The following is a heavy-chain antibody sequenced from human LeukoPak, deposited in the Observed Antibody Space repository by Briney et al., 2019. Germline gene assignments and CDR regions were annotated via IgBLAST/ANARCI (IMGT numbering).Heavy chain of an antibody. CDR3: ARQIFDY. V-gene: IGHV3-30*03. CDR2: ISYDGSNK. CDR1: GFTFSNYG. J-gene: IGHJ4*02. Sequence: GGSLRLSCIASGFTFSNYGMSWVRQAPGKGLEWVAVISYDGSNKYYADSVKGRFTISRDNSKNTLYLQMNSLRAEDTAVYYCARQIFDYWGQGTLVTVSS.